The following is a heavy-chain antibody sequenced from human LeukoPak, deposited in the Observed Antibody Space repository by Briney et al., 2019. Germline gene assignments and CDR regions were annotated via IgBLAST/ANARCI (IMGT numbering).Heavy chain of an antibody. J-gene: IGHJ4*02. D-gene: IGHD5-12*01. CDR3: ARGHGFFDY. CDR1: GFTFSTYW. Sequence: GGSLRLSCAASGFTFSTYWMHWVRQAPGKGLVWVSVIYSGGSTYYADSVKGRFTISRDNSKNTLYLQMNSLRAEDTAVYYCARGHGFFDYWGQGTLVTVSS. CDR2: IYSGGST. V-gene: IGHV3-53*01.